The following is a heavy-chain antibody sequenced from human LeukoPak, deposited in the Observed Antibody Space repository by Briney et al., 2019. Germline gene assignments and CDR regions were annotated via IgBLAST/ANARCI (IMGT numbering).Heavy chain of an antibody. J-gene: IGHJ6*04. D-gene: IGHD3-10*01. CDR3: ARAGGSGTFYYYGMDV. V-gene: IGHV3-30*04. Sequence: TGGSLRLSCAASGFTFSSYAMHWVRQAPGKGLEWVAVISYDGGNKYYADSVKGRFTISRDNSKNTLYLQMNRLRAEDTAVYDCARAGGSGTFYYYGMDVWGKGTTVTVSS. CDR2: ISYDGGNK. CDR1: GFTFSSYA.